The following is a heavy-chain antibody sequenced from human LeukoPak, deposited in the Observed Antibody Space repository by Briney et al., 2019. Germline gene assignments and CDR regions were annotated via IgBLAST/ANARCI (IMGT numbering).Heavy chain of an antibody. Sequence: GGSLRLSCAASGFTFSSYAMSWVRQAPGKGLEWVSAISGSGGTTYYADSVKGPSSISRDNSRNTLYLQMNSLRAEDTAVYYCAKVSTYGDDYHDAFDIWGRGTMVTVSS. D-gene: IGHD4-17*01. CDR1: GFTFSSYA. V-gene: IGHV3-23*01. CDR2: ISGSGGTT. CDR3: AKVSTYGDDYHDAFDI. J-gene: IGHJ3*02.